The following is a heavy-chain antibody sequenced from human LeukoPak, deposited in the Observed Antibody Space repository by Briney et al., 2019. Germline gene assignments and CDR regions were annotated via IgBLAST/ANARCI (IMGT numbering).Heavy chain of an antibody. CDR3: ARGYAYYGSGSPPGDV. V-gene: IGHV4-34*01. CDR1: GGSFSGYY. CDR2: IDHSGST. J-gene: IGHJ6*04. Sequence: SETLSLTCAVYGGSFSGYYWSWIRHPPGRGLEWIAEIDHSGSTHYNPSLKSRVIISVDMSQHQVSLRLNSLTAADTAVYYCARGYAYYGSGSPPGDVWGNGTSVIVSS. D-gene: IGHD3-10*01.